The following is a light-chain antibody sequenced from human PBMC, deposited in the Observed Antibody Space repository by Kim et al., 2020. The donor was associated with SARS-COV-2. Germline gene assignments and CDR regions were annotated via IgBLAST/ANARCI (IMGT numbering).Light chain of an antibody. J-gene: IGLJ1*01. CDR3: SSHAGPKII. V-gene: IGLV2-8*01. Sequence: QSALAQPPSASGSPGQSVTISCTGTSSDVGGYNYVSWYQQHPGKAPRLMIYEVTKRPSGVPDRFSGSKSGDTASLTVSGLQADDEADYYCSSHAGPKIIFGTGTKVTVL. CDR2: EVT. CDR1: SSDVGGYNY.